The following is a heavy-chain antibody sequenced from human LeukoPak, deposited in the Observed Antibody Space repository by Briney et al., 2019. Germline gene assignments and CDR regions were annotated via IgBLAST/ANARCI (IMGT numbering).Heavy chain of an antibody. CDR3: ARIYCSSTSCYPHDAFDI. Sequence: ASVKVSCKASGYTFTGYYMHWVRQAPGQGLEWMGWINANSGGTNYAQKFQGRVTMTRDTSISTAYMELSRLRSDDTAVYYCARIYCSSTSCYPHDAFDIWGQGTMVTVSS. D-gene: IGHD2-2*01. J-gene: IGHJ3*02. CDR1: GYTFTGYY. CDR2: INANSGGT. V-gene: IGHV1-2*02.